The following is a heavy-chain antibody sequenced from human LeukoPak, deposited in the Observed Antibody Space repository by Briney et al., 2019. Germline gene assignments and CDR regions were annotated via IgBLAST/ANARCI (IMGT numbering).Heavy chain of an antibody. CDR2: IYSGGST. J-gene: IGHJ5*02. Sequence: PGGSLRLSCAASGFTVSSNYMSWVRQAPGKGLEWVSVIYSGGSTYYADSVKGRFTISRDNSKNTLYLQMNSLRSEDTAVYYCAREVPQDGYNKGWFDPWGQGTLVTVSS. D-gene: IGHD5-24*01. CDR1: GFTVSSNY. V-gene: IGHV3-53*05. CDR3: AREVPQDGYNKGWFDP.